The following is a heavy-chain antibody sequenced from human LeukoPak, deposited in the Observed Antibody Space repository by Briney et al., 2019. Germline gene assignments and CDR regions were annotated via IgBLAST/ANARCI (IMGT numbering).Heavy chain of an antibody. V-gene: IGHV4-34*01. D-gene: IGHD3-9*01. CDR3: ARGHRYYDILTGYSCAGFDY. CDR1: GGSFSGYY. CDR2: INHSGST. J-gene: IGHJ4*02. Sequence: SETLSLTCAVYGGSFSGYYWSWIRQPPGKGLEWIGEINHSGSTNYNLSLESRVTISVDTYKNQFSLKLSSVTAADTAVYYCARGHRYYDILTGYSCAGFDYWGQGTLVTVSS.